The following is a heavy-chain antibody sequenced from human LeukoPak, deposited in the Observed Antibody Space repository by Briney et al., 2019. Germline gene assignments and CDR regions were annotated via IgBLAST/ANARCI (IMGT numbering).Heavy chain of an antibody. CDR3: AKRGPGKTHDY. Sequence: SETLSLTCTVSGGSISSYYWSWIRQPPGKGLEWIGYIYYSGSTNYNLSLKSRVTISVDTSKNQFSLRLSSVTAADTAVYYCAKRGPGKTHDYWGQGTLVTVSS. D-gene: IGHD4-23*01. CDR1: GGSISSYY. CDR2: IYYSGST. V-gene: IGHV4-59*08. J-gene: IGHJ4*02.